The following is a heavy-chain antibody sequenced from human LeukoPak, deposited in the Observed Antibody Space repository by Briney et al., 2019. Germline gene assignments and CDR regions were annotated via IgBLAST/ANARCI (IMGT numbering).Heavy chain of an antibody. D-gene: IGHD6-19*01. CDR3: ARGRSSGWYDGFDP. CDR2: ISSNGRST. CDR1: GFTFSSYV. J-gene: IGHJ5*02. V-gene: IGHV3-64*01. Sequence: QPGGSLRLSCAASGFTFSSYVMYWVRQAPGKGLEFVSAISSNGRSTFYANSVKGRFTISRDNSKNTLYLQMGSLRAEDMAVYYCARGRSSGWYDGFDPWGQGTLVTVSS.